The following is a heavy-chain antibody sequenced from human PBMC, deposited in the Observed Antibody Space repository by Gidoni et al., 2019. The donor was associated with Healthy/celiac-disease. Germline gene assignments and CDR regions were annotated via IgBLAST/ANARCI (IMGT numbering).Heavy chain of an antibody. CDR2: ISYDGSNK. CDR1: GFTFSSYG. D-gene: IGHD3-3*01. V-gene: IGHV3-30*18. Sequence: QVQLVESGGGVVQPGRSLRLSCAASGFTFSSYGMHWVRQAPGKGLEWVAVISYDGSNKYYADSVKGRFTISRDNSKNTLYLQMNSLRAEDTAVYYWAKDNAPRFWSGYFDWQWLALDYWGQGTLVTVSS. CDR3: AKDNAPRFWSGYFDWQWLALDY. J-gene: IGHJ4*02.